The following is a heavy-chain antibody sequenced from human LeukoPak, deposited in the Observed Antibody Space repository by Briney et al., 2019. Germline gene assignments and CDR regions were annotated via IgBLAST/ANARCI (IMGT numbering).Heavy chain of an antibody. J-gene: IGHJ4*02. CDR3: ARALNVDTTMVQPSVAY. D-gene: IGHD5-18*01. CDR2: IKEDGSEK. V-gene: IGHV3-7*01. CDR1: GFTFTSYW. Sequence: GGSLRLSCAASGFTFTSYWMSWVRQAPGKGLEWVANIKEDGSEKYYVDSVKGRFTISRDNAKNSLYLQMNSLRAEDTAVYYCARALNVDTTMVQPSVAYWGQGTLVTVSS.